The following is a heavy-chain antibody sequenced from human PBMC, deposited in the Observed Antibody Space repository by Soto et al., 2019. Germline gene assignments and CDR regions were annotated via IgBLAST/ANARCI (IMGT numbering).Heavy chain of an antibody. CDR1: GFTFDDYA. V-gene: IGHV3-9*01. D-gene: IGHD3-9*01. CDR3: AKGDILTGSLVLDP. Sequence: EVQLVESGGGLVQPGRSLRLSCAASGFTFDDYAMHWVRQAPGKGLXXVSGISWNSGNIAYAGSVKGRFTISRDNAKNSLYLQMNSLRAEDTALYYCAKGDILTGSLVLDPWGQGTLVTVSS. J-gene: IGHJ5*02. CDR2: ISWNSGNI.